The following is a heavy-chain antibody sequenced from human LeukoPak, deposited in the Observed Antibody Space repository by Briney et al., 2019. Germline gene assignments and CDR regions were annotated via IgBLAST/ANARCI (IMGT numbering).Heavy chain of an antibody. CDR3: ARERSSYFDY. CDR2: ISYDGSNK. CDR1: GFTFSSYA. J-gene: IGHJ4*02. D-gene: IGHD5-24*01. V-gene: IGHV3-30*04. Sequence: SGRSLRLSCAASGFTFSSYAMHWVRQAPGKGLEWVAVISYDGSNKYYADSVKGRFTISRDNSKNTLYLQMNSLRAEDTAVYYCARERSSYFDYWGQGTLVTVSS.